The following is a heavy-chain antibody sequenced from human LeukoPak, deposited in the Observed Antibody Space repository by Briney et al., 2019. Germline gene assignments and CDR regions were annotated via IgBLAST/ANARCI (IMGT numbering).Heavy chain of an antibody. D-gene: IGHD3-3*01. J-gene: IGHJ5*02. CDR3: ARADFIDAGPYLIGP. CDR1: GYSFTDYY. CDR2: INTKTGRT. V-gene: IGHV1-2*02. Sequence: ASVKVSCKPSGYSFTDYYIHWVRQAPGQGLEWMAWINTKTGRTSSARKFQGRVTMTRDPSITTVYMDMAWLTSDDTAIYFCARADFIDAGPYLIGPWGEGTLVTVPS.